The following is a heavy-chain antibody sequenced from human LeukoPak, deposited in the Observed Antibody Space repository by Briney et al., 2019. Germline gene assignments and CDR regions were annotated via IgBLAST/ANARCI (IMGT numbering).Heavy chain of an antibody. V-gene: IGHV4-59*01. J-gene: IGHJ1*01. D-gene: IGHD3-22*01. CDR1: GGSLSSYY. CDR3: ARDAPTSRILPYD. CDR2: IYYSGST. Sequence: SETLSLTCTVAGGSLSSYYWSWIRQSPGKGLEWIGYIYYSGSTNYNPSLKSRVTISVDTSKNQFSLTLSSVSAADTAVYYCARDAPTSRILPYDGGQGTLVTVSS.